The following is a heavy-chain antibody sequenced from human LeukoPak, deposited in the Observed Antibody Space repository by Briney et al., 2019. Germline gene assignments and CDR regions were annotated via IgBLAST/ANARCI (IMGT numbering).Heavy chain of an antibody. Sequence: GGSLRLSCAASGFTFSDYYMSWIRQAPGKGLEWVSYISSSGSTIYYADSVKGRFTISRDNAKNSLYLQMNSLRAEDTAVYYCARDIVVVPAAINYFDYWGQGTLVTVSS. D-gene: IGHD2-2*01. CDR2: ISSSGSTI. V-gene: IGHV3-11*04. J-gene: IGHJ4*02. CDR1: GFTFSDYY. CDR3: ARDIVVVPAAINYFDY.